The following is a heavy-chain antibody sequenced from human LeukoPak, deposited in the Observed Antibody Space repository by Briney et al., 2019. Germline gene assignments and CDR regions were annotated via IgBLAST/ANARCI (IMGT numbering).Heavy chain of an antibody. CDR3: AREARELPSNFDY. Sequence: PGGSLRLSCAASGFTFSSYGMHWVRQAPGKGLEWVAVIWYDGSNKYYADSVKGRFTISRDNSKNTLYLQMNSLRAEDTAVYYCAREARELPSNFDYWGQGTLVTVSS. D-gene: IGHD1-26*01. CDR2: IWYDGSNK. J-gene: IGHJ4*02. V-gene: IGHV3-33*01. CDR1: GFTFSSYG.